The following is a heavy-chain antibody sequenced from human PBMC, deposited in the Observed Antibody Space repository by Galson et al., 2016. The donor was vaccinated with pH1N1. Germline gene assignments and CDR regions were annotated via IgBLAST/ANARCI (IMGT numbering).Heavy chain of an antibody. Sequence: LVKPTQTLKLTCTFSGFSLSTSGVRVSWIRQSPGKALEWLARIDWDDEKFYSPSLKTRLTISQETSKDQVVLTMTNMDPVDTGTYYCARMGVSSGGRYYYGMDVWGQGTTVTVSS. CDR2: IDWDDEK. D-gene: IGHD3-10*01. V-gene: IGHV2-70*04. J-gene: IGHJ6*02. CDR3: ARMGVSSGGRYYYGMDV. CDR1: GFSLSTSGVR.